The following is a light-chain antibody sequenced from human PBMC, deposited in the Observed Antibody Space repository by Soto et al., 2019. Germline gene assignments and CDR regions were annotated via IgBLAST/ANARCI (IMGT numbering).Light chain of an antibody. J-gene: IGKJ5*01. CDR2: DAS. CDR1: QSVKTF. V-gene: IGKV3-11*01. Sequence: EIVLTQSPATLSLSPGQRATLSCRASQSVKTFLVWYKHRPGQAPRVLIYDASHRASGIPARFSGSGSGTEFTLTISSLKSEDFAVFYCQQYNQWPITFGQGTRLEIK. CDR3: QQYNQWPIT.